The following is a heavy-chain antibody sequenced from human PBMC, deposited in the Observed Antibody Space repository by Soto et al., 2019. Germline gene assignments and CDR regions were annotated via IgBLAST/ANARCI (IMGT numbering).Heavy chain of an antibody. D-gene: IGHD4-17*01. J-gene: IGHJ5*02. Sequence: QLQLQESGSGLVKPSQTLSLTCAVSGGSISSGGYSWSWLRQPPGKGLEWIGYIYHSGSTYYNPSLKSRVTISVDRYKNQFSLKLSSVTAADTAVDYCARGEDGDYIFDPRGQGTLVTVSS. CDR1: GGSISSGGYS. CDR3: ARGEDGDYIFDP. V-gene: IGHV4-30-2*01. CDR2: IYHSGST.